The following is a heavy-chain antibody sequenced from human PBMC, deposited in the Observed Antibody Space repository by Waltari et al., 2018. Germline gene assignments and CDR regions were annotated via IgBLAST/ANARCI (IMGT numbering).Heavy chain of an antibody. V-gene: IGHV1-69*02. CDR3: ARGDTMIVVAPDNRFDP. J-gene: IGHJ5*02. D-gene: IGHD3-22*01. CDR1: GGTFSSYT. Sequence: QVQLVQSGAEVKKPGSSVKVSCKASGGTFSSYTISWVRQAPGQGLEWMGRIIPILGIANYAQKFQGRVTITADKSTSTAYMELSSLRSEDTAVYYCARGDTMIVVAPDNRFDPWGQGTLITVSS. CDR2: IIPILGIA.